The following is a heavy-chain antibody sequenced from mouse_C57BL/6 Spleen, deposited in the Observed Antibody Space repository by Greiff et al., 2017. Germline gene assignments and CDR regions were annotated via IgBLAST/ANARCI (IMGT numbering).Heavy chain of an antibody. CDR2: IWSGGST. CDR3: AKDDYSNYGGAMDY. V-gene: IGHV2-4*01. J-gene: IGHJ4*01. Sequence: QVQLKQSGPGLVQPSQSLSITCTVSGFSLTSYGVHWVRQPPGKGLEWLGVIWSGGSTDYNAAFISRLSISKDNSKSQVFFKMNSLQADDTAIYYCAKDDYSNYGGAMDYWGQGTSVTVSS. CDR1: GFSLTSYG. D-gene: IGHD2-5*01.